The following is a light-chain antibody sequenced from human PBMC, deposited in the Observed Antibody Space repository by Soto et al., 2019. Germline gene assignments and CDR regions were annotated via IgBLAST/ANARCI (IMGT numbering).Light chain of an antibody. V-gene: IGLV2-14*01. J-gene: IGLJ1*01. Sequence: QSALTQPASVSGSPGQSITISCTGTSSDVGGYNYVSWYQQYPGKAPKLMIYDVSNRPSGVSNRFSGSKSGNTASLTISGLQAEAEADYYCTSYTTSSTLVFGTGTKLTVL. CDR3: TSYTTSSTLV. CDR2: DVS. CDR1: SSDVGGYNY.